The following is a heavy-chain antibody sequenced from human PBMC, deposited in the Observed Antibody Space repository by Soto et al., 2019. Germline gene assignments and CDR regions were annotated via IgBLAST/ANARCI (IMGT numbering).Heavy chain of an antibody. CDR1: GFTFSSYG. CDR3: AREKVTTTADYYYYYGMDV. V-gene: IGHV3-33*01. Sequence: EGSLRLSCAASGFTFSSYGMHWVRQAPGKGLEWVAVIWYDGSNKYYADSVKGRFTISRDNSKNTLYLQMNSLRAEDTAVYYCAREKVTTTADYYYYYGMDVWGQGTTVTVSS. CDR2: IWYDGSNK. J-gene: IGHJ6*02. D-gene: IGHD5-12*01.